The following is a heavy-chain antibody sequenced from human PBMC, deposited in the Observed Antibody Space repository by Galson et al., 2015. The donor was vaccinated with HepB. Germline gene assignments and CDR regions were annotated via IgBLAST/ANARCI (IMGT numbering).Heavy chain of an antibody. CDR3: ARDATRRRDFWSPRLASMLDY. J-gene: IGHJ4*02. V-gene: IGHV3-30-3*01. D-gene: IGHD3-3*01. CDR2: ISYDGSNK. Sequence: SLRLSCAASGFTFSSYAMHWVRQAPGKGLEWVAVISYDGSNKYYADSVKGRFTISRDNSKNTLYLQMNSLRAEDTAVYYCARDATRRRDFWSPRLASMLDYWGQGTLVTVSS. CDR1: GFTFSSYA.